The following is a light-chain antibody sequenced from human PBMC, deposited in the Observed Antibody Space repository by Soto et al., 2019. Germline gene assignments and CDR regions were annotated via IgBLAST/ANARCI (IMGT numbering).Light chain of an antibody. J-gene: IGKJ5*01. CDR2: GAS. CDR3: QQYHNWPPLT. CDR1: QSVGIK. Sequence: EIVMTQSPATLSVSPGERATVSCRASQSVGIKLAWYQQKPGQAPRILIHGASTRASGISARFSGSGSGTEFTLTITNLQSEDFAIYYCQQYHNWPPLTFGQGTRLDIK. V-gene: IGKV3-15*01.